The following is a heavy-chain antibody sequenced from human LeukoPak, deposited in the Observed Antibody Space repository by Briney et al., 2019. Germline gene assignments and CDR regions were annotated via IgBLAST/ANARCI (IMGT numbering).Heavy chain of an antibody. J-gene: IGHJ4*02. Sequence: SETLSLTCAVYGGSFSGYYWSWIRQPPGKGLEWIGEINHSGSTNYNPSLKSRVTIPVDTSKNQFSLKLSSVTAADTAVYYCASSGGGATPPHYWGQGTPVTVSS. CDR2: INHSGST. D-gene: IGHD1-26*01. CDR1: GGSFSGYY. V-gene: IGHV4-34*01. CDR3: ASSGGGATPPHY.